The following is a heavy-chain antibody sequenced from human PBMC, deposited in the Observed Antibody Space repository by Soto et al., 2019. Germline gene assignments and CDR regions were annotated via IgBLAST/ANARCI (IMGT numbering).Heavy chain of an antibody. CDR3: AREELLLWPGTDY. V-gene: IGHV1-18*01. CDR2: ISAFNDYT. D-gene: IGHD1-26*01. Sequence: ASVKVSCKASGYTFNKYGFNWVRQAPGQGLEWKGRISAFNDYTNLAQKFQGRITLTTDTSTSTAYMELRSLRSDDTAVYYCAREELLLWPGTDYWGQGTLVTVSS. J-gene: IGHJ4*02. CDR1: GYTFNKYG.